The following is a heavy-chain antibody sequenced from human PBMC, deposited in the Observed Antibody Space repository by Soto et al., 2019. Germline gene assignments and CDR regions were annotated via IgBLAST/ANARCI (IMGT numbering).Heavy chain of an antibody. Sequence: KQSQTLSLTCAISGDRVSSNSAAWNWIRQSPSRGLEWLGRTYYRSKWYNDYAVSVKSRITINPDTSKNQFSLQLNSVTPEDTAVYYCAREPGSADYDILTGYYNYYYYGMDVWGQGTTVTVSS. J-gene: IGHJ6*02. CDR2: TYYRSKWYN. V-gene: IGHV6-1*01. CDR1: GDRVSSNSAA. CDR3: AREPGSADYDILTGYYNYYYYGMDV. D-gene: IGHD3-9*01.